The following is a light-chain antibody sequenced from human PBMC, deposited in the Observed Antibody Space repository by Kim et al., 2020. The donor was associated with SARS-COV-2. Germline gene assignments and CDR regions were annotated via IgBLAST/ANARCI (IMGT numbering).Light chain of an antibody. CDR1: SSNIGSNT. V-gene: IGLV1-44*01. J-gene: IGLJ3*02. CDR2: SNN. Sequence: ELTQPPSASGTPGQRVTISCSGSSSNIGSNTVNWYQQLPGTAPKLLIYSNNQRPSGVPDRFSGSKSGTSASLAISGLQSEDEADYYCAGWDDSLNGWVFGGGTQLTVL. CDR3: AGWDDSLNGWV.